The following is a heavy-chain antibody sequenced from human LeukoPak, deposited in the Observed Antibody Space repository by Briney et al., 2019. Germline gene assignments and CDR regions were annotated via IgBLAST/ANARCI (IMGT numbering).Heavy chain of an antibody. V-gene: IGHV3-7*01. J-gene: IGHJ4*02. D-gene: IGHD2-15*01. CDR1: GFTFSGYL. CDR2: IKEEGSEK. Sequence: GGSLRLSCAASGFTFSGYLMSWVRQAPGEGLEWVANIKEEGSEKYYVDSVKGRFIISRDNAKNSLYLQMNSLRAEDTAVYYCARDSSAAPHSYWGQGTLVTVLS. CDR3: ARDSSAAPHSY.